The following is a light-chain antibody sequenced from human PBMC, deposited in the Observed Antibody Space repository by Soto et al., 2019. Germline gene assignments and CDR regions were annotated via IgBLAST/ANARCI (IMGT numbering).Light chain of an antibody. V-gene: IGLV2-14*01. Sequence: QSVLTQPASVSGSPGQSITISCTGTSSDVGGYNSVSWYQQHPGKAPKLMIYDVSNRPSGVSNRFSGSKSGNTASLTISGIQAEDEADYYCSSYTSSSTLYVFGTGTKLTVL. CDR3: SSYTSSSTLYV. J-gene: IGLJ1*01. CDR1: SSDVGGYNS. CDR2: DVS.